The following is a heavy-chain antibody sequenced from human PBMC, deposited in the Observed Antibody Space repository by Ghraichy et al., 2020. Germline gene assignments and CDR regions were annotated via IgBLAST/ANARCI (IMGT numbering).Heavy chain of an antibody. CDR2: IVANGGST. V-gene: IGHV3-23*01. CDR1: GFAFSSHA. CDR3: AKDPGNYFDY. Sequence: GESLNISCATSGFAFSSHAMAWVRQAPGKGLEWVSGIVANGGSTYYADSVKGRFTISRDNSKNTLYLQMNSLRAEDTAVYYCAKDPGNYFDYWGQGTLVTVSS. J-gene: IGHJ4*02. D-gene: IGHD2/OR15-2a*01.